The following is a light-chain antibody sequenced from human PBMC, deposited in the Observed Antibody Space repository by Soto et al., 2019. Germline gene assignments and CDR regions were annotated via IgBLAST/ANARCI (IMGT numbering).Light chain of an antibody. V-gene: IGKV1-39*01. Sequence: IQLTQSPSSLSASIGDRVTISCRASQTISSWLAWYQQKPGKAPKLLIYAASSLQGGVPSRFSGSRSGPDFTLTISSLQPEDFATYYCQQSYSSPPTFGQGTKVDIK. CDR2: AAS. CDR3: QQSYSSPPT. CDR1: QTISSW. J-gene: IGKJ1*01.